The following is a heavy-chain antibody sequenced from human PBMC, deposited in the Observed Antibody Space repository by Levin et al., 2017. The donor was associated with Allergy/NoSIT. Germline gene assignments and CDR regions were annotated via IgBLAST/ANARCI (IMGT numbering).Heavy chain of an antibody. CDR3: ARLNDYGDYIWSFDY. Sequence: SETLSLTCAVYGGSFSGYYWSWIRQPPGKGLEWIGEINHSGSTNYNPSLKSRVTISVDTSKNQFSLKLSSVTAADTAVYYCARLNDYGDYIWSFDYWGQGTLVTVSS. D-gene: IGHD4-17*01. CDR1: GGSFSGYY. V-gene: IGHV4-34*01. J-gene: IGHJ4*02. CDR2: INHSGST.